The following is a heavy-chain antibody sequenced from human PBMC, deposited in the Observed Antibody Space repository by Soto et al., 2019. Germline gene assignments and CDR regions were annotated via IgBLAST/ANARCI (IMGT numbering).Heavy chain of an antibody. CDR3: ERQYIVKAPVRAVDFDH. J-gene: IGHJ4*02. CDR2: IYPADSDA. Sequence: GESLKISCKADVYSFTRHWIGWVRQVPGRGLEWVAVIYPADSDARYSPSFRGRGTISVDISINTVYLQWRSLKASDTAIYFCERQYIVKAPVRAVDFDHLGQASLGT. D-gene: IGHD2-15*01. CDR1: VYSFTRHW. V-gene: IGHV5-51*01.